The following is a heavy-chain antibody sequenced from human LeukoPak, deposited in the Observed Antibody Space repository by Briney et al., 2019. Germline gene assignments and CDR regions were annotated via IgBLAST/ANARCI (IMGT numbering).Heavy chain of an antibody. V-gene: IGHV3-7*01. D-gene: IGHD1-26*01. CDR3: AREGVGVPHLHDSFDN. CDR1: GFTFSSYW. Sequence: GGSLRLSCAASGFTFSSYWMSWVRQAPGKGLEWVANINQDGSEKYYVDSVKGRFTISRDNAKNSLYLQMNSLRAEDTAVYYCAREGVGVPHLHDSFDNRGQGTLVTVSS. CDR2: INQDGSEK. J-gene: IGHJ4*02.